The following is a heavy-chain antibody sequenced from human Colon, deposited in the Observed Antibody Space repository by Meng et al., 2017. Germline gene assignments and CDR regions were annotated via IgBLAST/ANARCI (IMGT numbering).Heavy chain of an antibody. CDR3: ARDGASSSGYPLFV. Sequence: QVQLVQSGSEVKKPGSSVKVSGKASGGTVSSYTISWVRQAPGQGLEWMGRIIPILGIANYAQKFQGRVTITADKSTSTAYMELSSLRSEDTAVYYCARDGASSSGYPLFVWGQGTLVTVSS. J-gene: IGHJ4*02. D-gene: IGHD3-22*01. CDR1: GGTVSSYT. V-gene: IGHV1-69*08. CDR2: IIPILGIA.